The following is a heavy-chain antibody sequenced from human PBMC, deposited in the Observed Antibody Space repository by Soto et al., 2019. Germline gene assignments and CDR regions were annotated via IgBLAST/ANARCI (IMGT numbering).Heavy chain of an antibody. CDR1: GFTFSNAW. CDR3: TTDDIAAAEGYYMDV. Sequence: GGSLRLSCAASGFTFSNAWMSWVRQAPGKGLEWVGRIKSKTDGGTTDYAAPVKGRFTISRDDSKNTLYLQMNSLKTEDTAVYYCTTDDIAAAEGYYMDVWGKGTTVTVSS. CDR2: IKSKTDGGTT. D-gene: IGHD6-13*01. J-gene: IGHJ6*03. V-gene: IGHV3-15*01.